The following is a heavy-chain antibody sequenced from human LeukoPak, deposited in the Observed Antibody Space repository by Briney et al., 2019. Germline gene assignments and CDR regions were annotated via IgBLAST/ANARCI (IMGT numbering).Heavy chain of an antibody. D-gene: IGHD5-18*01. Sequence: PSETLSLTCTVSGYSITSDYYWGWIRQPPGKGLEWIGAMYHSGSTYYNPSLKSRVTISVDTSKNQFSLKLSSVTAADTAVYYCARDWGLYSYGSPTYDAFVYWGQGTLVTVSS. J-gene: IGHJ4*02. CDR1: GYSITSDYY. V-gene: IGHV4-38-2*02. CDR2: MYHSGST. CDR3: ARDWGLYSYGSPTYDAFVY.